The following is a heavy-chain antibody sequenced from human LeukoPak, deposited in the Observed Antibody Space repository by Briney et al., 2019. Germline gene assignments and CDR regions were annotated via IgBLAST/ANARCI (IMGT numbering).Heavy chain of an antibody. Sequence: GGSLRLSCAASGFTFSSYSMNWVRQAPGKGLEWVASISSSSSYIYYADSVKGGFTISRDNDKNSLYLQMNSLRAEDTTVYSCARDPQTPYSGYDSWGQGTLVTVSS. D-gene: IGHD5-12*01. CDR1: GFTFSSYS. CDR3: ARDPQTPYSGYDS. V-gene: IGHV3-21*01. J-gene: IGHJ5*01. CDR2: ISSSSSYI.